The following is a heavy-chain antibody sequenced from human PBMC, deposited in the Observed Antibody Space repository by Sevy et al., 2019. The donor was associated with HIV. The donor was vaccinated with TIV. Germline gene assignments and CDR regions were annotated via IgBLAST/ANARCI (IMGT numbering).Heavy chain of an antibody. CDR1: GYSFTSYW. CDR2: IDPGDSDT. CDR3: ARRRVISIAARPDSLYYYYYMDV. J-gene: IGHJ6*03. D-gene: IGHD6-6*01. Sequence: GESLKISCKGSGYSFTSYWIGWVRQMPGKGLEWMGIIDPGDSDTRDSPSFQGQVTISADKSISTAYLQWSSLKASDTAMYYCARRRVISIAARPDSLYYYYYMDVWGKGTTVTVSS. V-gene: IGHV5-51*01.